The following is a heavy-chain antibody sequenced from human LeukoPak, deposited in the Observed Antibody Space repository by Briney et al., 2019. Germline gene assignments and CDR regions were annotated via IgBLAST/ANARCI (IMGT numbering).Heavy chain of an antibody. Sequence: GGSLRLSCAASGFIFSNYWMTWVRQAPGKGLEWVAHIRQDGSERHYVDSVKDRLTISRDNAKNSLDLQMDSLRAEDTAVYYCARDWGSTGYDLYDSWGQGTLVTVSA. CDR2: IRQDGSER. J-gene: IGHJ4*02. CDR3: ARDWGSTGYDLYDS. CDR1: GFIFSNYW. D-gene: IGHD5-12*01. V-gene: IGHV3-7*01.